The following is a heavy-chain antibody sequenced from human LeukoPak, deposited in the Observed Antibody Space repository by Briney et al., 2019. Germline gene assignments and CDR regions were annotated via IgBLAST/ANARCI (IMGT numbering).Heavy chain of an antibody. V-gene: IGHV4-4*02. J-gene: IGHJ4*02. CDR3: ARGGNWDFDY. CDR2: MYNSGTS. CDR1: GASITSHPW. D-gene: IGHD7-27*01. Sequence: PSGTRSLTCAVSGASITSHPWNWVRQPPGKGLEWIGEMYNSGTSTFKPSLRSRVIMFFDESKNHFSLKLNSVTAADTAVYYCARGGNWDFDYWGQGVLVIVSS.